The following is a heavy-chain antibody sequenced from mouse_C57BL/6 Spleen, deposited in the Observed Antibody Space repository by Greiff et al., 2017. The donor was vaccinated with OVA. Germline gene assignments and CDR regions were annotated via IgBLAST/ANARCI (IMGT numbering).Heavy chain of an antibody. V-gene: IGHV1-55*01. Sequence: QVQLQQPGAELVKPGASVKMSCKASGYTFTSYWITWVKQRPGQGLEWIGDIYPGSGSTNYNEKFKSKATLTVDTSSSTAYTQLSSLTSEDSAVYYCARIGTAQAPAWFAYWGQGTLVTVSA. CDR1: GYTFTSYW. J-gene: IGHJ3*01. CDR3: ARIGTAQAPAWFAY. CDR2: IYPGSGST. D-gene: IGHD3-2*02.